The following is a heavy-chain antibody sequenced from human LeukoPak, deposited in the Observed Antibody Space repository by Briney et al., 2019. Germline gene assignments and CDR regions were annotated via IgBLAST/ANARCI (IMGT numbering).Heavy chain of an antibody. CDR3: ARSDGYGLVGI. CDR2: IYSSGST. CDR1: GASINSGSNY. Sequence: PSEALSLTCRVSGASINSGSNYWGWIRQPPGKTLEWIGSIYSSGSTYYNPSLKSRVIIMIDTPKNHFSLTLSSVTAADTAVYYCARSDGYGLVGIWGQGTMVTVSS. D-gene: IGHD5-18*01. J-gene: IGHJ3*02. V-gene: IGHV4-39*07.